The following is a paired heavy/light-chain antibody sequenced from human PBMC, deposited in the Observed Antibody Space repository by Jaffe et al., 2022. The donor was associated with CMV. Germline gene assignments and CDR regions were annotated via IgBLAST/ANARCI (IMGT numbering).Light chain of an antibody. CDR2: GAS. CDR3: QQSYSTRWT. J-gene: IGKJ1*01. CDR1: QSIGTY. Sequence: IQMTQSPSSLSASVGDRVTITCRASQSIGTYLNWYQQKLGKAPKLLIYGASSLQSGVPSRFSGSASGTDFTLTISSLQPEDFATYYCQQSYSTRWTFGQGTKVEIK. V-gene: IGKV1-39*01.
Heavy chain of an antibody. CDR2: IYSSGST. J-gene: IGHJ6*03. D-gene: IGHD3-10*01. V-gene: IGHV3-66*01. Sequence: EVQVVESGGGLVQPGGSLRLSCAASGFNVSSNYMSWVRQAPGKGLEWVSVIYSSGSTYYADSVQGRFTISRDNSENTVYLQMNSLRVEDTAVYYCAREGLKYYGSGSYPYYMDVWGKGTTVTVSS. CDR1: GFNVSSNY. CDR3: AREGLKYYGSGSYPYYMDV.